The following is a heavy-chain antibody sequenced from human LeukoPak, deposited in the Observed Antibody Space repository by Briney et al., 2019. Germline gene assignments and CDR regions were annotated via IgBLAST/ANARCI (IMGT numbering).Heavy chain of an antibody. CDR2: INTNTGNP. Sequence: ASVKVSCKASGYTFTSYAMNWVRQAPGQGLEWMGWINTNTGNPTYAQGFTGRFVFSLDTSVGTAYLQISSLKAEDTAVYYCARTRYFDSYYYYYYMDVWGKGTTVTVSS. CDR1: GYTFTSYA. J-gene: IGHJ6*03. V-gene: IGHV7-4-1*02. D-gene: IGHD3-9*01. CDR3: ARTRYFDSYYYYYYMDV.